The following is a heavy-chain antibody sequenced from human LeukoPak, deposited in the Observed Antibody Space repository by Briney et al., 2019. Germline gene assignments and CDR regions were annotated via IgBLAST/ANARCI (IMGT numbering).Heavy chain of an antibody. Sequence: GESLKISCKGSGYSFTSYWIGWVRQMPGKGLEWMGIIYPGGSDTRYSPSFQGQVTISADKSINTAYLQWSSLKASDSAMYYCARADEDYYFDYWGQGTLVTVSS. CDR2: IYPGGSDT. V-gene: IGHV5-51*01. CDR3: ARADEDYYFDY. CDR1: GYSFTSYW. J-gene: IGHJ4*02. D-gene: IGHD3/OR15-3a*01.